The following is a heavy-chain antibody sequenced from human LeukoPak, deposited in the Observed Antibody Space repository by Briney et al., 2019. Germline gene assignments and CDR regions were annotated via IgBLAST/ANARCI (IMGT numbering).Heavy chain of an antibody. CDR3: ATRVGATPYYFDY. D-gene: IGHD1-26*01. Sequence: ASVKVSCKVSGYTLTELSMHWVRQAPGKGLEWMGGFDPEDGETIYAQKFQGRVTMTEDTSTDTAYMELSSLRSEGTAVYYCATRVGATPYYFDYWGQGTLVTVSS. CDR2: FDPEDGET. J-gene: IGHJ4*02. V-gene: IGHV1-24*01. CDR1: GYTLTELS.